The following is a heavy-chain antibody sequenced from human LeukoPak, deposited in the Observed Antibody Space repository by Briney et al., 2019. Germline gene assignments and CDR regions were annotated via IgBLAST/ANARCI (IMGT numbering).Heavy chain of an antibody. CDR1: GGSIRSYY. D-gene: IGHD5-18*01. Sequence: SETLSLTCTVSGGSIRSYYWSWIRQPPGKGLEWIGYIYYSGSTNYNPSLKSRVTISVDTSNNQFSLMLSSVTAADTAVYYCARHFHPGYSYGYPPNWLDPWGQGTLVTVSS. J-gene: IGHJ5*02. CDR2: IYYSGST. V-gene: IGHV4-59*08. CDR3: ARHFHPGYSYGYPPNWLDP.